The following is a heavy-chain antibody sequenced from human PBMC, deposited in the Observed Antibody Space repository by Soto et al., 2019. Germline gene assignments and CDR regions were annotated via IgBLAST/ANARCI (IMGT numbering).Heavy chain of an antibody. CDR1: GFTFTLHY. CDR3: ARARDSFDY. D-gene: IGHD3-22*01. V-gene: IGHV1-46*01. Sequence: QVQLVQSGAEVTEPGASVKVSCKTSGFTFTLHYIHWVRQAPGQGLEWVGMVNAGDGSATYAREFRDTLSMTWDTSTSTVYLDLNRLKSEDTAIYYCARARDSFDYWGQGTLVSVSP. CDR2: VNAGDGSA. J-gene: IGHJ4*02.